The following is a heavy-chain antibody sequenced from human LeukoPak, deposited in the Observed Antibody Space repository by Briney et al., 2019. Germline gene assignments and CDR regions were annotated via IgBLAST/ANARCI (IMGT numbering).Heavy chain of an antibody. Sequence: SETLSLTCAVYGGSFSGYYWSWIRQPPGKGLEWIGEINHSGSTNYNPSLKSRVTISVDTSKNQFSLKLSSVTAADTAVYYCAGADSSSWRLWGQGTLVTVSS. V-gene: IGHV4-34*01. D-gene: IGHD6-13*01. J-gene: IGHJ4*02. CDR1: GGSFSGYY. CDR3: AGADSSSWRL. CDR2: INHSGST.